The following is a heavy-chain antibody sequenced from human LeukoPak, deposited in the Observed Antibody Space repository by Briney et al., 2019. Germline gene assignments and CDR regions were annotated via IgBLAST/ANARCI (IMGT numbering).Heavy chain of an antibody. Sequence: GGSLRLSCAASGFTVSTNCMTWVRQAPGKGLEWVSTIYSGGTTYYADSVMGRFTISRHNSRNTPYLQMNSLRAEDTAVYYCARVDTVMAYYFDLWGQGTLVTDSS. CDR2: IYSGGTT. CDR1: GFTVSTNC. J-gene: IGHJ4*02. CDR3: ARVDTVMAYYFDL. D-gene: IGHD5-18*01. V-gene: IGHV3-53*04.